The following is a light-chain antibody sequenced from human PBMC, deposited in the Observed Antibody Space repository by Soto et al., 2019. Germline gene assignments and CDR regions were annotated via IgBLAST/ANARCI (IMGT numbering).Light chain of an antibody. CDR2: EAS. Sequence: EIVLPQSTATLSLSPGERATRSRRASQSVSSYLAWYQEKPGQAPRLLIYEASNRATGIPARFSGSGSGTDLTLTVSRLEREDFAGYYCQQRSNWPETFGTGTKVDIK. V-gene: IGKV3-11*01. J-gene: IGKJ3*01. CDR3: QQRSNWPET. CDR1: QSVSSY.